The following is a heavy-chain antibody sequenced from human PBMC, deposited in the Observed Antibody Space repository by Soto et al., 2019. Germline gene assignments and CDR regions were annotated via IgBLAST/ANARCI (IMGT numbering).Heavy chain of an antibody. Sequence: ASVKVSCKASGYTFTSYGISWVRQAPGQGLEWMGWISAYNGNTNYAQKLQGRVTMTTDTSTSTACMELRSLRSDDTAVYYCARADVVVPAATDFDIWGQGTMVTVS. CDR2: ISAYNGNT. V-gene: IGHV1-18*01. D-gene: IGHD2-2*01. CDR3: ARADVVVPAATDFDI. CDR1: GYTFTSYG. J-gene: IGHJ3*02.